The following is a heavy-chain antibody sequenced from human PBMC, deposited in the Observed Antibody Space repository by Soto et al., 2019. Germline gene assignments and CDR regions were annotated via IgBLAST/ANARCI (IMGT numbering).Heavy chain of an antibody. CDR3: ATSYGSGYRAFDY. CDR2: VNPILSMS. CDR1: GDTFSFYS. D-gene: IGHD3-10*01. V-gene: IGHV1-69*04. J-gene: IGHJ4*02. Sequence: QVQLVQSGAEVKRPGSSVKVSCKASGDTFSFYSINWVRQAPGLGLEWMGRVNPILSMSNYAQRFQGRVTMTADKSTITDYMELSGLRSEDTAMYYCATSYGSGYRAFDYWGQGALVTVSS.